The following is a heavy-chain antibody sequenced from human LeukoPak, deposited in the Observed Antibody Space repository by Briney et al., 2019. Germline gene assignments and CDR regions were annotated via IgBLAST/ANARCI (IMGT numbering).Heavy chain of an antibody. CDR3: AKDLAVGTTPRVYAFDV. V-gene: IGHV3-9*01. D-gene: IGHD1-26*01. CDR1: GFTFYDYA. J-gene: IGHJ3*01. CDR2: VNRNSGTI. Sequence: PGGSLTLSCAASGFTFYDYAMHWVRQVPGKGLEWVGGVNRNSGTIAYGDSVKGRFTISRDNARNSLYLQMNSLRTEATALYYCAKDLAVGTTPRVYAFDVWGQGTMVTVS.